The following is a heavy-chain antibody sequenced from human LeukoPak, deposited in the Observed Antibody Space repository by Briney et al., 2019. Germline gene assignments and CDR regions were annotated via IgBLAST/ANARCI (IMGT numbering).Heavy chain of an antibody. CDR3: ARRRAYDILTGYYKHTFDY. Sequence: SETLSLTCTVSGGSISSYYWSWIRQPPGKGLEWIGYIYYSGSTNYNPSLKSRVTISVDTSKNQFSLKLSSVTAADTAVYYCARRRAYDILTGYYKHTFDYWGQGTLVTVSS. D-gene: IGHD3-9*01. CDR2: IYYSGST. J-gene: IGHJ4*02. V-gene: IGHV4-59*12. CDR1: GGSISSYY.